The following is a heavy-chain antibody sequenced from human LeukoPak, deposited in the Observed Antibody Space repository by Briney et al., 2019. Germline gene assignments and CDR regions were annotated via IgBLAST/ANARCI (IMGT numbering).Heavy chain of an antibody. V-gene: IGHV1-69*05. D-gene: IGHD6-13*01. CDR3: ALWRQQLVRYFDY. CDR1: GGTFSGYA. J-gene: IGHJ4*02. Sequence: SVKVSCKASGGTFSGYAISWVRQAPGQGLEWMGGIIPIFGTANYAQKFQGRVTITTDESTSTAYMELSSLRSEDTAVYYCALWRQQLVRYFDYWGQGTLVTVSS. CDR2: IIPIFGTA.